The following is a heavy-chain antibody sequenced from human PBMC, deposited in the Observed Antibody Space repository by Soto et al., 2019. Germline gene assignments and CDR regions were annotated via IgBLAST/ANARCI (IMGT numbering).Heavy chain of an antibody. CDR3: ARVSRDSSSGGNWFDP. D-gene: IGHD6-6*01. Sequence: LRLSCAASGFTVSSNYMSWVRQAPGKGLEWVSVIYSGGSTYYADSVKGRFTISRDNSKNTLYLQMNSLRAEDTAVYYCARVSRDSSSGGNWFDPWGQGTLVTVSS. CDR1: GFTVSSNY. J-gene: IGHJ5*02. CDR2: IYSGGST. V-gene: IGHV3-53*01.